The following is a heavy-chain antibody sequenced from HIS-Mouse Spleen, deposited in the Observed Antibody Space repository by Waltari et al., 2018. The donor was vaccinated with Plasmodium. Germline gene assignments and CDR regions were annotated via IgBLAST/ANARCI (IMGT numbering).Heavy chain of an antibody. J-gene: IGHJ3*02. V-gene: IGHV3-53*01. CDR3: ERGMKSSSSAFDI. CDR2: LNSGGSA. D-gene: IGHD6-6*01. Sequence: EVQLVESGGGLFQPGGSLRLSCAAYGFPVSSNFMSWVRRAPGKGREWGSVLNSGGSAYTADPVKGRVTISRNNSKNTLDRQMNSLRAEDTAVYYGERGMKSSSSAFDIWGQGTMVTVSS. CDR1: GFPVSSNF.